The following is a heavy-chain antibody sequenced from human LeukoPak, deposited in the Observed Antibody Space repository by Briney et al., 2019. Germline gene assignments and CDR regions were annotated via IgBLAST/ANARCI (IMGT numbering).Heavy chain of an antibody. D-gene: IGHD2-8*01. CDR1: GFTFNKFA. J-gene: IGHJ6*02. V-gene: IGHV3-23*01. CDR3: AKVSVGPLSRPTHVALYYGMDV. Sequence: GTLSLSCAASGFTFNKFALSWVRQAPGKGPEGVSAIGSSGATTFYEDSVKGRFTISRDNSKNTVYLEMNSLRAEDTAIYYCAKVSVGPLSRPTHVALYYGMDVWGQGTTVTVSS. CDR2: IGSSGATT.